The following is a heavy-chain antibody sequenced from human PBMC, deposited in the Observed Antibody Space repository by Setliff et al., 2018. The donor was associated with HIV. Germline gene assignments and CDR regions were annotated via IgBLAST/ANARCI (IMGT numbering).Heavy chain of an antibody. J-gene: IGHJ3*02. V-gene: IGHV1-69*13. CDR2: IIPMYNIP. CDR3: ARDQTGVAAAAFGGGSAWSDEGFDI. D-gene: IGHD6-13*01. Sequence: SVKVSCKPSGGTLSNYVITWVRQAPGQGLEWMGMIIPMYNIPACAQKFQGRVTFTADESTSTAYMELSSLSSEDTAVYYCARDQTGVAAAAFGGGSAWSDEGFDIWGQGTMVTVSS. CDR1: GGTLSNYV.